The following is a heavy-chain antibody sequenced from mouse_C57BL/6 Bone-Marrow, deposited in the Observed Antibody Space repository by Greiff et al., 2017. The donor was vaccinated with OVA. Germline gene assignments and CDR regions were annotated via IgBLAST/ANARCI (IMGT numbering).Heavy chain of an antibody. CDR2: IHPNSGST. D-gene: IGHD2-5*01. CDR3: AKDPHSNYPCYAMDY. V-gene: IGHV1-64*01. J-gene: IGHJ4*01. CDR1: GYTFTSYW. Sequence: QVQLQQSGAELVKPGASVKLSCKASGYTFTSYWMHWVKQRPGQGLEWIGMIHPNSGSTNYNEKFKSKATLTVDKSSSTAYMQLSSLTSEDSAVYYCAKDPHSNYPCYAMDYWGQGTLVTVSS.